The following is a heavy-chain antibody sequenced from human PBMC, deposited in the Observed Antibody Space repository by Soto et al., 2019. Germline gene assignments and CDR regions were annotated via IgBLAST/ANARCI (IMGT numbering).Heavy chain of an antibody. V-gene: IGHV3-23*01. D-gene: IGHD7-27*01. J-gene: IGHJ4*02. CDR3: AKGWGDY. Sequence: EVQLLESGGGLVQPGGSLRLSCAASGFTFSSYTMSWVRQGPGKGLEWVSGISSSGGSTVYADSVKGRFTISRANFKNTLYLQMNSLRAEDTAVYYCAKGWGDYWGQGTPVTVSS. CDR1: GFTFSSYT. CDR2: ISSSGGST.